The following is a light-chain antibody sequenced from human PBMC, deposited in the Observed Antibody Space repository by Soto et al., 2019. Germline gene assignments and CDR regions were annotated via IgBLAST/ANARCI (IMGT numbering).Light chain of an antibody. CDR2: GAS. CDR1: QGISDY. J-gene: IGKJ4*01. V-gene: IGKV1-9*01. Sequence: DIQLTQSPSFLSASVGDRVTISCRASQGISDYLAWYQQKPGKAPKLLIYGASTLQSGDPSRFSGSASGTEFTLTISNLQPEDFATYFCQQFNAYPLTFGGGTKLEIK. CDR3: QQFNAYPLT.